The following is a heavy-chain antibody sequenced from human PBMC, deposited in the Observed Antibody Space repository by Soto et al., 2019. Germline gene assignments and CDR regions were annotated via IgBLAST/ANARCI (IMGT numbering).Heavy chain of an antibody. V-gene: IGHV3-23*01. Sequence: GGSLRLSCAASGFTFSSYAMSWVRQAPGKGLEWVSTISGSGSSTYSADSVKGRFTISRDNSKNTLYLQMNSLRVEDTAIYYCAKAWGIDYWGQGTLVTVSS. J-gene: IGHJ4*02. CDR1: GFTFSSYA. D-gene: IGHD7-27*01. CDR3: AKAWGIDY. CDR2: ISGSGSST.